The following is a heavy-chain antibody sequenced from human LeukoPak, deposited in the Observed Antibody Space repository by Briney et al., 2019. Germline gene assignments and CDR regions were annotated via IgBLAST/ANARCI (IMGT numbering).Heavy chain of an antibody. V-gene: IGHV3-74*01. Sequence: GGSLRLSCAASGNYWMHWVRQAPGKGLVWVSNINNDGSITTYADSVKGRFTISRDNAKNTLYLQMNSLRAEDTAVYYCTRDWRNLGYDYWGQGTLVTVSS. J-gene: IGHJ4*02. CDR3: TRDWRNLGYDY. CDR1: GNYW. D-gene: IGHD5-12*01. CDR2: INNDGSIT.